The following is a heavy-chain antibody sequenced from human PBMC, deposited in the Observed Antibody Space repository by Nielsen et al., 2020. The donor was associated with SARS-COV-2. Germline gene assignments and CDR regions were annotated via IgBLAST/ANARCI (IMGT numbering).Heavy chain of an antibody. Sequence: SLKISCAASGFTFDDYAMHWVRQAPGKGLEWVSGISWNSGSIGYADSVKGRFTISRDNSKNTLYLQMNSLRAEDTAVYYCARERSVQWFGDPEGYMDVWGKGTTVTVSS. CDR3: ARERSVQWFGDPEGYMDV. CDR1: GFTFDDYA. J-gene: IGHJ6*03. CDR2: ISWNSGSI. D-gene: IGHD3-10*01. V-gene: IGHV3-9*01.